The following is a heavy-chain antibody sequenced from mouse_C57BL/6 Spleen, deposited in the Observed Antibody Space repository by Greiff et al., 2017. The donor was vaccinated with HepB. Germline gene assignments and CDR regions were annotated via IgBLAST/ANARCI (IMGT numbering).Heavy chain of an antibody. V-gene: IGHV6-3*01. J-gene: IGHJ1*03. CDR3: TGKYYSNYGWYFDV. CDR1: GFTFSNYW. CDR2: IRLKSDNYAT. D-gene: IGHD2-5*01. Sequence: DVKLQESGGGLVQPGGSMKLSCVASGFTFSNYWMNWVRQSPEKGLEWVAQIRLKSDNYATHYAESVKGRFTISRDDSKSSVYLQMNNLRAEDTGIYYCTGKYYSNYGWYFDVWGTGTTVTVSS.